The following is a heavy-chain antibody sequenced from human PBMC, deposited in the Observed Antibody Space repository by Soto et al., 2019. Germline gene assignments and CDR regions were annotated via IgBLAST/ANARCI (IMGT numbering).Heavy chain of an antibody. CDR3: AREHQTEAHDYVWGSYRYAFDI. CDR1: GFTFSSYA. J-gene: IGHJ3*02. D-gene: IGHD3-16*02. V-gene: IGHV3-33*08. Sequence: QVQLVESGGGVVQPGRSLRLSCAASGFTFSSYAMHWVRQAPGKGLEWVAVIWYDGSNKYYADSVKGRFTISRDNSKNTLYLPMNSLRAEDTAVYYCAREHQTEAHDYVWGSYRYAFDIWGQGTMVTVSS. CDR2: IWYDGSNK.